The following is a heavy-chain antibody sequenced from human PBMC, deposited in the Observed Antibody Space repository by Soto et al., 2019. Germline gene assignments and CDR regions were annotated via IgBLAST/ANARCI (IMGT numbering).Heavy chain of an antibody. CDR2: IYHGGTT. CDR1: GYSIRSGSY. V-gene: IGHV4-38-2*02. D-gene: IGHD6-19*01. Sequence: SETLSLTCSVSGYSIRSGSYWGWIRQPPGKGPEWIASIYHGGTTFYNPSLKSRVTLSVDTSNNQFSLKLTSVTAADTAVYCCARVHVMVVAGSTFDYWGHGTLVTVSS. J-gene: IGHJ4*01. CDR3: ARVHVMVVAGSTFDY.